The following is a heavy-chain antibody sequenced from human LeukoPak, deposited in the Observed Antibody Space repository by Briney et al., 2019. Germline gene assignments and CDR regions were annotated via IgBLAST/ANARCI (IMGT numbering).Heavy chain of an antibody. V-gene: IGHV3-23*01. CDR3: AKDRATTVTTRGRYNYFDY. CDR2: ISGSGGST. CDR1: GFTFSSYA. Sequence: GGSLRLSCAASGFTFSSYAMSWVRQAPGKGLEWVSAISGSGGSTYYADSVKGRFTISRDNSKNTLYLQTNSLRAEDTAVYYCAKDRATTVTTRGRYNYFDYWGQGTLVTVSS. J-gene: IGHJ4*02. D-gene: IGHD4-17*01.